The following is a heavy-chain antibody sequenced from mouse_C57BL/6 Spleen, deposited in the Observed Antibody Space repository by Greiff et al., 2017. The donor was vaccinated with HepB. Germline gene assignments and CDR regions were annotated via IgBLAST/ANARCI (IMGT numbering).Heavy chain of an antibody. CDR2: ISYDGSN. CDR3: AIDAIYYGSSYDGFAY. Sequence: EVQLQESGPGLVKPSQSLSLTCSVTGYYITSGYYWNWIRQFPGNKLEWMGYISYDGSNNYNPSLKNRISITRDTSKNQFFLKLNSVTTEDTAAYYCAIDAIYYGSSYDGFAYWGQGILVTVSA. V-gene: IGHV3-6*01. CDR1: GYYITSGYY. J-gene: IGHJ3*01. D-gene: IGHD1-1*01.